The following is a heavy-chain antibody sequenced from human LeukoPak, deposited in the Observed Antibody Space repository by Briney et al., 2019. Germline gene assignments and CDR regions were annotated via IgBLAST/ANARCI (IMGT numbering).Heavy chain of an antibody. CDR1: GFTFSSYG. CDR3: ARGGFTYGPATLGALDI. V-gene: IGHV3-74*01. Sequence: PGRSLRLSCAASGFTFSSYGMHWVRQAPGKGLVWVSRISADGRMTDYEDSVKGRFTVSRDNAKNTLYLQMNRVRAEDTAVYYCARGGFTYGPATLGALDIWGQGTMVPVSS. J-gene: IGHJ3*02. CDR2: ISADGRMT. D-gene: IGHD5-18*01.